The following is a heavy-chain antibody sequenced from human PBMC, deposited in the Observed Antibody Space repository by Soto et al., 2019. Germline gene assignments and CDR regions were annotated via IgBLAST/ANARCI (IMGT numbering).Heavy chain of an antibody. CDR2: IYHSGST. CDR3: ARGPPHSH. Sequence: SETLSLTCAVSGGSISRGGYSWSWIRQPPGKGLEWIGYIYHSGSTYYNPSLKSRVTISVDRSKNQFSLKLSSVTAADTAVYYCARGPPHSHWGQGTLVTVSS. CDR1: GGSISRGGYS. V-gene: IGHV4-30-2*01. J-gene: IGHJ4*02. D-gene: IGHD2-21*01.